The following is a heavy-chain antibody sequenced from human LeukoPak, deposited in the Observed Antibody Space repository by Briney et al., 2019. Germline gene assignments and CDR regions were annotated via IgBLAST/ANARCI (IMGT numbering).Heavy chain of an antibody. CDR2: ISSSSSTI. V-gene: IGHV3-48*01. Sequence: GGSPRLPCAASGFTFSSYSMNWVRQAPGKGLEWVSYISSSSSTIYYADSVKGRFTISRDNAKNSLYLQMNSLRAEDTAVYYCARDPTVTTGPEYFQHWGQGTLVTVSS. J-gene: IGHJ1*01. D-gene: IGHD4-17*01. CDR3: ARDPTVTTGPEYFQH. CDR1: GFTFSSYS.